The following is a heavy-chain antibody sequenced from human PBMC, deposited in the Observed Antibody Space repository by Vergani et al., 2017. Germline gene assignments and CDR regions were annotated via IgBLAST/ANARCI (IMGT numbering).Heavy chain of an antibody. V-gene: IGHV3-30*01. J-gene: IGHJ4*02. CDR1: VFTFSSYA. D-gene: IGHD5-12*01. CDR2: ISSDGSNK. CDR3: ARDRLRRGTYFDY. Sequence: QVQLVESGGGVVQPGRSLRLSCASSVFTFSSYAMHWVRPAPGQGLEWVAVISSDGSNKYYADSVKGRFTISRDNSQNTLYLQMNSLRAEDTAVYYCARDRLRRGTYFDYWGQGTLVTVSS.